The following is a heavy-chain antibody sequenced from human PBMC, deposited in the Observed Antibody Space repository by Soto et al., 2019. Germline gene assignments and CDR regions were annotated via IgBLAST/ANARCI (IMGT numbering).Heavy chain of an antibody. CDR1: SGTFSVSP. CDR2: IIPISGRA. D-gene: IGHD6-13*01. CDR3: ARARYSSSWYDYYYGMDV. V-gene: IGHV1-69*01. Sequence: SVQVSSKASSGTFSVSPMSGWRHQPGEELEWMGGIIPISGRAKYAQKFQGRVTITADESTSTAYMELSSLRSEDTDVSYCARARYSSSWYDYYYGMDVWGQGTTVTVSS. J-gene: IGHJ6*02.